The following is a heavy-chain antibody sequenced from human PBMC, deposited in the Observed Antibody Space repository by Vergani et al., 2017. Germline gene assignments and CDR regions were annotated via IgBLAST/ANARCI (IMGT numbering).Heavy chain of an antibody. CDR1: GYSFTSYW. CDR2: IDPSDSYT. D-gene: IGHD6-19*01. J-gene: IGHJ6*02. CDR3: ARQVAVAGKWWGPYYYYGMDV. Sequence: EVQLVQSGAEVKKPGDSLRISCKGSGYSFTSYWISWVPQMPGKGLEWMGRIDPSDSYTNYSPSFQGNVTISADKSISTAYLQWSSLKAADTAMYYCARQVAVAGKWWGPYYYYGMDVWGQGTTVTVSS. V-gene: IGHV5-10-1*01.